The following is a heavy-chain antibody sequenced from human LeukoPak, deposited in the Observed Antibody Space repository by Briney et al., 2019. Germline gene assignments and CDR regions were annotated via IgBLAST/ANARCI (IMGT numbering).Heavy chain of an antibody. CDR1: GFTASSNY. J-gene: IGHJ6*02. V-gene: IGHV3-66*01. Sequence: GSLRLSCAASGFTASSNYMSWVRQAPGKGLEWVSGIYSGGNTYYADSVKGRFTISRDNSKNTLYLQMNSLRAEDTAVYYCATSSGWLHYGMDVWGQGTTVTVSS. D-gene: IGHD6-19*01. CDR3: ATSSGWLHYGMDV. CDR2: IYSGGNT.